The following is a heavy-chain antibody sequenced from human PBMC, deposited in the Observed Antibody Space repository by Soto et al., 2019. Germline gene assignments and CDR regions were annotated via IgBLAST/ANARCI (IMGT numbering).Heavy chain of an antibody. J-gene: IGHJ4*02. CDR2: INPTSSST. CDR3: ARGYSSGWLRNDN. Sequence: ASVKVSCKASGYTFTSYYMHWVRQAPGQGLEWMGIINPTSSSTSYAQKFQGRVTMTRDTSTSTVYMELSSLRSEDTAVYYCARGYSSGWLRNDNWGQGTLVTVSS. D-gene: IGHD6-19*01. V-gene: IGHV1-46*03. CDR1: GYTFTSYY.